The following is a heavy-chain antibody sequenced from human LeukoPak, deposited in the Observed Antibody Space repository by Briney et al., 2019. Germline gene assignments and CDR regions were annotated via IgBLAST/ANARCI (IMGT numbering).Heavy chain of an antibody. CDR3: ASGTRGINYYDTSGLAYFFEY. V-gene: IGHV4-61*02. J-gene: IGHJ4*02. CDR2: IYTSGST. Sequence: SETLSLTCTVSGGSISSGSYYWSWIRQPAGKGLEWIGRIYTSGSTNYNPSLKSRGTISVATSKTQFSLKLRSVTAADTAVYYCASGTRGINYYDTSGLAYFFEYWGQGTQVTVSS. CDR1: GGSISSGSYY. D-gene: IGHD3-22*01.